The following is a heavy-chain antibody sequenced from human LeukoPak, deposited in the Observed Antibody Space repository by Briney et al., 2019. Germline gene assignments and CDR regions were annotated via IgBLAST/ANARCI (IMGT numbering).Heavy chain of an antibody. CDR3: ARHYGSGSFDY. V-gene: IGHV5-51*01. CDR1: GYSFTTYW. D-gene: IGHD3-10*01. Sequence: GESLKISCKSSGYSFTTYWIGWVRPMPGKGLECVGIIYPGDSDTRYSPSFQGQVTISADKSISTAYLQWTSLKASDTAMYYCARHYGSGSFDYWGRGTLVTVSS. CDR2: IYPGDSDT. J-gene: IGHJ4*02.